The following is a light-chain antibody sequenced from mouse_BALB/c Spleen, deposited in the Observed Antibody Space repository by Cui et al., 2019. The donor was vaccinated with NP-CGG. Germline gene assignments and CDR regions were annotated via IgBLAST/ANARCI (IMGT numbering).Light chain of an antibody. V-gene: IGLV1*01. J-gene: IGLJ1*01. Sequence: QAVVTQESELTTSPGQTVTLTCRSSTGAVTTSNYANWVQEKPDHFFTGLIGGTNNRPPGVPARFSGSLIGDKAALTITGAQTEDEAVYFCALWYSNHWVFGGGTKLTVL. CDR3: ALWYSNHWV. CDR2: GTN. CDR1: TGAVTTSNY.